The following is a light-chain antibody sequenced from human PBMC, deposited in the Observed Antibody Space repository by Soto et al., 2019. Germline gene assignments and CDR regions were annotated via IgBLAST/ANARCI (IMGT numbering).Light chain of an antibody. CDR2: AAS. CDR1: QSINSY. CDR3: QQSYSTPIT. V-gene: IGKV1-39*01. J-gene: IGKJ5*01. Sequence: DIQMTQSPSSLSASVGERVTITCRASQSINSYLNWYQQKPGKAPKLLIFAASNLQSGVPSRFSGSGSGTDYTLTVNSLQPEDFATYYCQQSYSTPITFGQGTRLEI.